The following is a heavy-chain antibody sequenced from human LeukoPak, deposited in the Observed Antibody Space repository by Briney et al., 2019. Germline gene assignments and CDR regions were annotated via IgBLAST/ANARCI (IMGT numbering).Heavy chain of an antibody. V-gene: IGHV1-69*05. CDR2: IIPFFGTV. Sequence: SVKVSCKASGGTFSNYAISWVRQAPGQGLEWIGGIIPFFGTVNYAQKFQGRVTITTDESPSTAYMELSSLRSEDTAVYYCARRPRGRFLESGYMDVWGKGTTVTVSS. CDR3: ARRPRGRFLESGYMDV. D-gene: IGHD3-3*01. J-gene: IGHJ6*03. CDR1: GGTFSNYA.